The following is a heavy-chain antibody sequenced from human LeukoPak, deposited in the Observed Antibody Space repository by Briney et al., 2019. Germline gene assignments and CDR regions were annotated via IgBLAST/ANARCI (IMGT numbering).Heavy chain of an antibody. CDR3: ARGFGDSSGYYY. CDR2: ISWNSGSI. CDR1: GFTFDDYA. J-gene: IGHJ4*02. V-gene: IGHV3-9*01. D-gene: IGHD3-22*01. Sequence: GGSLRLSCAASGFTFDDYAMHWVRQAPGKGLEWVSGISWNSGSIGYADSVKGRFTISRDNSKNTLYLQMNSLRAEDTAVYYCARGFGDSSGYYYWGQGTLVTVSS.